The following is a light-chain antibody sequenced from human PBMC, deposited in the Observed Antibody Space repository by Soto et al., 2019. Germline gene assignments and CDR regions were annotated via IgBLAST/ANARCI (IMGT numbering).Light chain of an antibody. CDR1: QSVSSN. CDR2: GAF. J-gene: IGKJ4*01. V-gene: IGKV3-15*01. CDR3: EYYGSSIT. Sequence: EILMTQSPVTLSVSPGERATLSCRASQSVSSNLAWYQQKPGQAPSLLIYGAFTRATGIPARFSGTGSGTDFTLTFSRLEPEDFAVYYCEYYGSSITSGGVTKVDSK.